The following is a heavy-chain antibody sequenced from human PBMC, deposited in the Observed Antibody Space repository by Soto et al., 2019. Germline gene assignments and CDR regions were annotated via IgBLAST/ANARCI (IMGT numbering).Heavy chain of an antibody. CDR3: ARLGYDSSEYPFDY. J-gene: IGHJ4*02. D-gene: IGHD3-22*01. Sequence: EVQLVQSGAEVKKPGESLQISCKGSGYSFSIFWIGWVRQMPGKGLEWMGVIYPADSDTRCSPSFEGQVTISADKSFSTVYLQWSSLKASDTAMYYCARLGYDSSEYPFDYWGQGTLVTVSS. V-gene: IGHV5-51*01. CDR1: GYSFSIFW. CDR2: IYPADSDT.